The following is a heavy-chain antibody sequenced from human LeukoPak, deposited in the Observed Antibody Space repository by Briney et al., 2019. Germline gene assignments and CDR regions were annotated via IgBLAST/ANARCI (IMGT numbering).Heavy chain of an antibody. Sequence: GGTLRLSCAASGFTFSNYAMSWVRQAPGKGLEWGSAISGGGGRTYYADSVKGRFTISRDSSKNTLYLLMNSLRAEDTAVYYCAKDQSQNIMILGFGYWGQGTLVTVSS. CDR2: ISGGGGRT. D-gene: IGHD3-16*01. CDR3: AKDQSQNIMILGFGY. CDR1: GFTFSNYA. V-gene: IGHV3-23*01. J-gene: IGHJ4*02.